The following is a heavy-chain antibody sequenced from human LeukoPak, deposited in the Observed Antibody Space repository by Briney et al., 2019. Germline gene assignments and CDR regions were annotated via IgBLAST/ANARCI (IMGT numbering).Heavy chain of an antibody. CDR2: ISAYNGNT. D-gene: IGHD3-22*01. J-gene: IGHJ4*02. V-gene: IGHV1-18*01. Sequence: ASVKVSCKASGYTFTSYGISWVRQAPGQGFEWMGWISAYNGNTNYAQKLQGRVTMTTDTSTSTAYMELRSLRSDDTAVYYCAIFDSSGYYYPPWDYWGQGTLVTVSS. CDR1: GYTFTSYG. CDR3: AIFDSSGYYYPPWDY.